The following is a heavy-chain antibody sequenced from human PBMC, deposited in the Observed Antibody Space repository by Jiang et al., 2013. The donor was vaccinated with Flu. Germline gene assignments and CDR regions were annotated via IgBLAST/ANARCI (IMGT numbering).Heavy chain of an antibody. CDR1: GGTFSSYA. V-gene: IGHV1-69*01. CDR3: ASDVVITFGGVIVIPSHYYYGMDV. D-gene: IGHD3-16*02. J-gene: IGHJ6*02. CDR2: IIPIFGTA. Sequence: VKKPGSSVKVSCKASGGTFSSYAISWVRQAPGQGLEWMGGIIPIFGTANYAQKFQGRVTITADESTSTAYMELSSLRSEDTAVYYCASDVVITFGGVIVIPSHYYYGMDVWGQGTTVTVSS.